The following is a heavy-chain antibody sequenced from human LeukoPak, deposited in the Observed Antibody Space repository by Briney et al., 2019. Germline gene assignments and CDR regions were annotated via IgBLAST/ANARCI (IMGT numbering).Heavy chain of an antibody. J-gene: IGHJ3*02. D-gene: IGHD5-24*01. CDR1: GGSISRYY. CDR2: IYYSGST. Sequence: PSETLSLTCTVSGGSISRYYWSWIRQPPGKGLEWIGYIYYSGSTNYNPSLKSRVTISVDTSKNQFSLKLSSVTAADTAVYYCARGLLDGYTHPAAFDIWGQGTMVTVSS. V-gene: IGHV4-59*01. CDR3: ARGLLDGYTHPAAFDI.